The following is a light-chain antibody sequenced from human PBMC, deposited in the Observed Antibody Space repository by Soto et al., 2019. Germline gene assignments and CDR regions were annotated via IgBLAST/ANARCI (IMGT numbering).Light chain of an antibody. CDR2: GAS. CDR1: QSLSSY. CDR3: RQYGSSPSYT. Sequence: EIVLTQSPGTLSLSPGERATLSCRASQSLSSYLVWYQQKPGQAPRILIYGASSRATGIPDRFSGRGSGTDFSLTISRLEPEDFAVYYCRQYGSSPSYTFGQGTKLEIK. V-gene: IGKV3-20*01. J-gene: IGKJ2*01.